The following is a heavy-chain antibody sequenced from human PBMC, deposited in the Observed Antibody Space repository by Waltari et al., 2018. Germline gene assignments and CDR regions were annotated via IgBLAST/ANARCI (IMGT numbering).Heavy chain of an antibody. D-gene: IGHD3-22*01. J-gene: IGHJ3*02. V-gene: IGHV4-39*01. CDR2: IYYSGST. CDR1: GGSISSSSYY. CDR3: ARQVTYYDSSGYSAYAFDI. Sequence: QLQLQESGPGLVKPSETLSLPCTVSGGSISSSSYYWGWIRQPPGKGPEWIGSIYYSGSTYYNPSLKSRVTISVDTSKNQFSLKLSSVTAADTAVYYCARQVTYYDSSGYSAYAFDIWGQGTMVTVSS.